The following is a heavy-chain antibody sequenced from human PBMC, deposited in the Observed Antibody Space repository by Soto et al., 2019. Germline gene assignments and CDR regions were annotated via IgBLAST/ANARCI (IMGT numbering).Heavy chain of an antibody. J-gene: IGHJ6*02. Sequence: QVQLVESGGGVVQPGGSLRLSCAASGFTFSNYALHWVRQAPGKGLEWVSVISFDGRYEYYADSVKGRFTISRDNSKRTIYLAVNNVRTDDTAVYFCAKCSVLKARYFYAMDVWGQGTTVTVSS. CDR1: GFTFSNYA. V-gene: IGHV3-30*18. D-gene: IGHD3-10*02. CDR3: AKCSVLKARYFYAMDV. CDR2: ISFDGRYE.